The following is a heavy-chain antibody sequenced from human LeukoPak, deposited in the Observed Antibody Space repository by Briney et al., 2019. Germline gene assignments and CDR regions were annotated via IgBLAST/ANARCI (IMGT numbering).Heavy chain of an antibody. V-gene: IGHV4-4*07. Sequence: SETLSLTCTVSGGSISSYYWSWIRQPAGKGLEWIGRIYTSGSTNYNPSLKSRVTMSVDTSKNQFSLKLSSVTAADTAAYYCARDFDGSFDLNPLAFDIWGQGTMVTVSS. J-gene: IGHJ3*02. CDR2: IYTSGST. CDR1: GGSISSYY. CDR3: ARDFDGSFDLNPLAFDI. D-gene: IGHD3-9*01.